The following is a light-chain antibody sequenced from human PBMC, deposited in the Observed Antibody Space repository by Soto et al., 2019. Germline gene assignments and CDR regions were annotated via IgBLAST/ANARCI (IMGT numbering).Light chain of an antibody. CDR1: SSDVGGYNY. V-gene: IGLV2-14*01. J-gene: IGLJ2*01. CDR2: EVT. CDR3: SSYTLGGVV. Sequence: QSALTQPASVSGSPGQSIAISCTGTSSDVGGYNYVSWYQQHPGKAPKLMIYEVTNRPSGVSNRFSGSKSGNTASLTISGRQAEDEADYYCSSYTLGGVVFGGGTKLTVL.